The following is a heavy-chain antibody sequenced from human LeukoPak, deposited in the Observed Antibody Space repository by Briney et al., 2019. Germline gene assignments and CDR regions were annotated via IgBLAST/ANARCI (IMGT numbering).Heavy chain of an antibody. CDR1: GFTFSSYS. J-gene: IGHJ4*02. Sequence: GGSLRLSCAASGFTFSSYSMNWVRQAPGKGLEWVSSISSSSSYIYYADSVKGRFTISRDNAKNSLYLQMNSLRAEDTAVYYCAREWWQLGDFDYWGQGTLVTVSS. D-gene: IGHD2-15*01. CDR3: AREWWQLGDFDY. V-gene: IGHV3-21*01. CDR2: ISSSSSYI.